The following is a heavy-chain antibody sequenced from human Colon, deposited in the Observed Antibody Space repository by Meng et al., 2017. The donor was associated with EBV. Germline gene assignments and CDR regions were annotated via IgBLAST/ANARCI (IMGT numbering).Heavy chain of an antibody. CDR3: ARVSGRSFDP. V-gene: IGHV4-61*01. CDR1: GDSVATGRYY. Sequence: QVQLQESVPGLVRPAETLCLTCTVSGDSVATGRYYWSWIRQPPGKGLEWIAYIYYIGGTNYNPSLKRRLTISLDTSKNQFSLSLRSVTAADTAVYYCARVSGRSFDPWGQGTLVTVSS. J-gene: IGHJ5*02. CDR2: IYYIGGT. D-gene: IGHD3-10*01.